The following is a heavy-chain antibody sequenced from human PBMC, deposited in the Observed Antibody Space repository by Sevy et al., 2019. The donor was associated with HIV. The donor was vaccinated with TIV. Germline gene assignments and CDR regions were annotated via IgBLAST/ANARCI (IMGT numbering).Heavy chain of an antibody. CDR1: GGSISSYY. CDR2: IYYSGST. Sequence: SETLSLTCTVSGGSISSYYWSWIRQPPGKGLEWIGYIYYSGSTNYNPSLKSRVTISVDTSKNQFSLKLSSVTAADTAVYYCARGEREYDILTGYYKGHDAFDIWGQGTMVTVSS. D-gene: IGHD3-9*01. V-gene: IGHV4-59*01. CDR3: ARGEREYDILTGYYKGHDAFDI. J-gene: IGHJ3*02.